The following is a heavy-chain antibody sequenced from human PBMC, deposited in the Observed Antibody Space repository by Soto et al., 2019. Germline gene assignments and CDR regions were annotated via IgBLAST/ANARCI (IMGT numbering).Heavy chain of an antibody. CDR3: ARSDPPFTPYYYYGMDV. J-gene: IGHJ6*02. CDR1: GGTFSSYA. CDR2: IIPIFGTA. V-gene: IGHV1-69*13. Sequence: SVKVSCKASGGTFSSYAISWVRQAPGQGLEWTGGIIPIFGTANYAQKFQGRVTITADESTSTAYMELSNLRSEDTAVYYCARSDPPFTPYYYYGMDVWGQGTTVTVSS.